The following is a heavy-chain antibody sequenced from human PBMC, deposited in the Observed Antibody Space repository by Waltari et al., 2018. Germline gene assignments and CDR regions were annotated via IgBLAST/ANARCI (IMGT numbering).Heavy chain of an antibody. V-gene: IGHV4-59*01. J-gene: IGHJ4*02. CDR1: GGSIKGYS. D-gene: IGHD2-15*01. CDR3: ARLGFYGGNSRYLDDS. Sequence: QVQLQESGPRVVKPSETLSLTCTVSGGSIKGYSGAWIRPPPGKGLEWVGYIYYGGNLKKTPSLESRVTISADPFKNQFSLDLTSVTAADTAVYFCARLGFYGGNSRYLDDSWGPGTLVTVSS. CDR2: IYYGGNL.